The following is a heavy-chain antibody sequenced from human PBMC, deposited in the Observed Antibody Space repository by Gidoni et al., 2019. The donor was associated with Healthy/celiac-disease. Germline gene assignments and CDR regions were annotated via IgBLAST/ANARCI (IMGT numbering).Heavy chain of an antibody. D-gene: IGHD3-10*01. CDR1: GFPLSTSGVG. Sequence: QITLKESGPTLVKPTQTLTLTCTFSGFPLSTSGVGVGWIRQPPGKALEWLALIYWNDDKRYSPSLKSRLTITKDTSKNQVVLTMTNMDPVDTATYYCAHAITIVRGLLAFDIWGQGTMVTVSS. CDR3: AHAITIVRGLLAFDI. CDR2: IYWNDDK. V-gene: IGHV2-5*01. J-gene: IGHJ3*02.